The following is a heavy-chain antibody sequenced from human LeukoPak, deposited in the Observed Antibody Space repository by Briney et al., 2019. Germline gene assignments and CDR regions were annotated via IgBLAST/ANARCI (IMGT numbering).Heavy chain of an antibody. CDR3: ARHRTPSAFYYSFDY. CDR2: IYYSGST. Sequence: SETLSLTCTVSGGSISSTTYYWDWIRQPPGKGLEWIGTIYYSGSTHYNPSLKNRVTISVDTSKNQFSLKLTSVTAADTAVDYCARHRTPSAFYYSFDYWGQGSLVTVSS. J-gene: IGHJ4*02. D-gene: IGHD3-22*01. CDR1: GGSISSTTYY. V-gene: IGHV4-39*01.